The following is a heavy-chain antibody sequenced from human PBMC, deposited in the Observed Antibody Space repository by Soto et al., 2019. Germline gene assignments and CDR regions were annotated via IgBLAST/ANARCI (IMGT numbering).Heavy chain of an antibody. Sequence: ASVKVSCKASGYTFTGYYMHWVRQAPGQGLEWMGWINPNSGGTNYAQKFQGRVTITADKSTSTAYMELSSLRSEDTAVYYCARALIMVRGVIRPSYYGMDVWGQGTTVTVSS. CDR3: ARALIMVRGVIRPSYYGMDV. CDR2: INPNSGGT. J-gene: IGHJ6*02. CDR1: GYTFTGYY. D-gene: IGHD3-10*01. V-gene: IGHV1-2*02.